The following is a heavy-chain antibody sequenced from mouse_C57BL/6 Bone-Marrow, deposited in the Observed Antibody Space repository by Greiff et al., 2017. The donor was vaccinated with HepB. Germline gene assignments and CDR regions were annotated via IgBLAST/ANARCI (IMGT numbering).Heavy chain of an antibody. V-gene: IGHV1-69*01. CDR1: GYTFTSYW. CDR3: ARELLRPDYYSMDY. J-gene: IGHJ4*01. D-gene: IGHD1-2*01. CDR2: IDPSDSYT. Sequence: QVQLQQPGAELVMPGASVKLSCKASGYTFTSYWMHWVKQRPGQGLEWIGEIDPSDSYTNYNQKFKGKSTLTVDKSSSTAYMQLSSLTSEDSAVYYCARELLRPDYYSMDYWGQGTSVTVSS.